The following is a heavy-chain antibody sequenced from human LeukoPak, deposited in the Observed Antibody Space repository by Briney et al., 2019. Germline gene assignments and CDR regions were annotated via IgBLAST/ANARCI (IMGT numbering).Heavy chain of an antibody. V-gene: IGHV4-4*07. CDR1: GGSISSYY. CDR3: ARQTSSIAARRGYYYYYYMDV. Sequence: SETLSLTCTVSGGSISSYYWSWIRQPAGKGLEWIGRIYTSGSTNYSPSLKSRVTISVDTSKNQFSLKLSSVTAADTAVYYCARQTSSIAARRGYYYYYYMDVWGKGTTVTVTS. CDR2: IYTSGST. D-gene: IGHD6-6*01. J-gene: IGHJ6*03.